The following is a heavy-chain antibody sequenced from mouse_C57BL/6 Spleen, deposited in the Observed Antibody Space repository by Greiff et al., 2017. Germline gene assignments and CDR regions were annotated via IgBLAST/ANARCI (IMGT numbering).Heavy chain of an antibody. CDR2: IDPETGGT. V-gene: IGHV1-15*01. D-gene: IGHD3-2*02. J-gene: IGHJ2*01. Sequence: QVQLQQSGAELVRPGASVTLSCKASGYTFTDYEMHWVKQTPVHGLEWIGAIDPETGGTAYNQKFKGKAILTADKSSSTAYMELRSLTSEDSAVYYCRSRQLRLTGFDYWGQGTTLTVSS. CDR1: GYTFTDYE. CDR3: RSRQLRLTGFDY.